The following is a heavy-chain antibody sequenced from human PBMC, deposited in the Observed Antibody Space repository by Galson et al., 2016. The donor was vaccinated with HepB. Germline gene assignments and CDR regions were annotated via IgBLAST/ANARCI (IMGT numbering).Heavy chain of an antibody. CDR1: AFSFSYYY. V-gene: IGHV3-11*01. CDR2: ISSSGSTI. Sequence: SLRLSCAASAFSFSYYYMSWIRQAPGKGLEWVSYISSSGSTIYYADSVKGRFTISRDNAKNSLYLQMNSLRAEDTAVYYCARVVPLYSGGWYVRGDGWFDPWGQGTLVTVSS. CDR3: ARVVPLYSGGWYVRGDGWFDP. D-gene: IGHD6-19*01. J-gene: IGHJ5*02.